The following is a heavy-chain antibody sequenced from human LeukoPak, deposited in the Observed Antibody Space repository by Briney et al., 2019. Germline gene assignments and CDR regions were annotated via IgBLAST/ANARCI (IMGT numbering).Heavy chain of an antibody. J-gene: IGHJ4*02. D-gene: IGHD6-13*01. Sequence: GASVKVSCKVSGYTFTSYYMHWVRQAPGQGPEWMGIINPNGGSTSYAQKFQGRVTMTRDTSTSTVYMELSSLRSEDTAVYYCARYSSSAGDYWGQGTLVTVSS. CDR2: INPNGGST. V-gene: IGHV1-46*01. CDR3: ARYSSSAGDY. CDR1: GYTFTSYY.